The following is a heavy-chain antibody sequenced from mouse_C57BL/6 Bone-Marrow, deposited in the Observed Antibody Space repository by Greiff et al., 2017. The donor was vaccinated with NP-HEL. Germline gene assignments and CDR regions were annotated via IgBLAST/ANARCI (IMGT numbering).Heavy chain of an antibody. V-gene: IGHV14-4*01. D-gene: IGHD1-1*01. CDR2: IDPENGDT. J-gene: IGHJ1*03. CDR1: GFNIKDDY. Sequence: VQLQQSGAELVRPGASVKLSCTASGFNIKDDYMHWVKQRPEQGLEWIGWIDPENGDTEYASKFQGKATITADTSSNTAYLQLSSLTSEDTAVYYCTTSDLLLRFWYFDVWGTGTTVTVSS. CDR3: TTSDLLLRFWYFDV.